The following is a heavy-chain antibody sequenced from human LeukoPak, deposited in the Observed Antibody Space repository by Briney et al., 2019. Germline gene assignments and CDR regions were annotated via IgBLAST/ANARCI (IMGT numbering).Heavy chain of an antibody. V-gene: IGHV1-18*01. CDR3: ASYYYGSGSYYNAGGFDI. D-gene: IGHD3-10*01. Sequence: ASVKVSCKASGYTFSSYGISWVRQAPEQGLEGLGCISGYNGNTNYAQKLQGRVTMTTDKSTSTAYMNLRSLRSDDTAMYYCASYYYGSGSYYNAGGFDIWGQGTMVTVSS. J-gene: IGHJ3*02. CDR1: GYTFSSYG. CDR2: ISGYNGNT.